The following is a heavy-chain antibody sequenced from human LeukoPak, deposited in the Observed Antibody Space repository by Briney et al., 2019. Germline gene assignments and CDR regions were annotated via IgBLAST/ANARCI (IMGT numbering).Heavy chain of an antibody. CDR2: ISGSGGST. V-gene: IGHV3-23*01. CDR3: VAEVRGVIPYYYCGMDV. CDR1: GFTFSSYA. J-gene: IGHJ6*02. D-gene: IGHD3-10*01. Sequence: GGSLRLSCAASGFTFSSYAMSWVRQAPGKGLEWVSAISGSGGSTYYADSVKGRFTISRDNSKNTLYLQMNSLRAEDTAVYYCVAEVRGVIPYYYCGMDVWGQGTTVTVSS.